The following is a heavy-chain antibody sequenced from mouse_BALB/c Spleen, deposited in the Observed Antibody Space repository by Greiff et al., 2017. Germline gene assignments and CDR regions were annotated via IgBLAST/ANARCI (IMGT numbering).Heavy chain of an antibody. D-gene: IGHD1-1*01. V-gene: IGHV1-7*01. CDR3: ARELSGFAY. CDR2: INPSTGYT. CDR1: GYTFTSYW. Sequence: VQLQQSGAELAKPGASVKMSCKASGYTFTSYWMHWVKQRPGQGLEWIGYINPSTGYTEYNQKFKDKATLTADKSSSTAYMQLSSLTSEDSAVYYCARELSGFAYWGQGTLVTVSA. J-gene: IGHJ3*01.